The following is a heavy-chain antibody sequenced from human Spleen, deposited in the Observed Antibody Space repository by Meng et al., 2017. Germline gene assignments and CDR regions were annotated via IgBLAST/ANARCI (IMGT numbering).Heavy chain of an antibody. Sequence: VSVKVSCKASGYTFTGYYMHWVRQAPGQGLEWMGRINPNSGGTNYAQKFQGRVTMTRDTSISTAYMELSSLRSDDTAVYYCARRYDTSAVDPFDIWGQGTMVTVSS. J-gene: IGHJ3*02. CDR2: INPNSGGT. CDR1: GYTFTGYY. V-gene: IGHV1-2*06. CDR3: ARRYDTSAVDPFDI. D-gene: IGHD3-22*01.